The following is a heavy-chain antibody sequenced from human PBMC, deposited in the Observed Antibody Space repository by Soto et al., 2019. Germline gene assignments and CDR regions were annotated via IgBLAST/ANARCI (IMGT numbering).Heavy chain of an antibody. D-gene: IGHD1-26*01. Sequence: DVQLVESGGGLVQPGGSLRLSCAISGFSVSSNYLSWVRQAPGKGLEWVSVHYSGGSTYYADSVQGRFTISRDKSNNTRYLPMGRVRAEDTAVYFCARHRHPRGTVGATSPLDPWGQGTQVTVSS. CDR2: HYSGGST. CDR1: GFSVSSNY. V-gene: IGHV3-53*01. J-gene: IGHJ5*02. CDR3: ARHRHPRGTVGATSPLDP.